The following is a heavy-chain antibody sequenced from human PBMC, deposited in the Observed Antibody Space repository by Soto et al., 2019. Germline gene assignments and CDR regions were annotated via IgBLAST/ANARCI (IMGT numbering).Heavy chain of an antibody. CDR1: GYSFNSYW. V-gene: IGHV5-51*01. D-gene: IGHD6-19*01. Sequence: PGESLKISCRGSGYSFNSYWIGWVRQMPGKGLEWVGLILPGDYDIRYSPSFQGQVTISADKSINTAYLQWSSLKASDSAMYYCARSPVPGMSTESPDDWGQGSLVTVSS. CDR2: ILPGDYDI. CDR3: ARSPVPGMSTESPDD. J-gene: IGHJ4*02.